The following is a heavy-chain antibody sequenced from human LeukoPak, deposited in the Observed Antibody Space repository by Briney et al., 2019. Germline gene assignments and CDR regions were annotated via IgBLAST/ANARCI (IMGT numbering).Heavy chain of an antibody. V-gene: IGHV4-4*07. CDR2: IYTSGST. CDR3: ARGYSSPLGWYFDL. Sequence: SETLSLTCTVSGGSISSYYWSWIRQPAGKGLEWIGRIYTSGSTNYNPSLKSRVTISVDTSKNQFSLKLSSVTAADTAVYYCARGYSSPLGWYFDLWGRGTLVTVSS. CDR1: GGSISSYY. J-gene: IGHJ2*01. D-gene: IGHD6-13*01.